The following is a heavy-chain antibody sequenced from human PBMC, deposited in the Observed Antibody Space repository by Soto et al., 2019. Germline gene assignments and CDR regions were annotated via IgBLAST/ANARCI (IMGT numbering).Heavy chain of an antibody. J-gene: IGHJ4*02. CDR1: GFIFSSYA. Sequence: GGSLRLSCAASGFIFSSYAMHWVRQAPGKGLEWVAVISYDGSNKYYADSVKGRFTISRDNSKNTLYLQMNSLRAEDTAVYYCARSRDEKGYYFDYWGQGTLVTVSS. CDR3: ARSRDEKGYYFDY. CDR2: ISYDGSNK. V-gene: IGHV3-30-3*01.